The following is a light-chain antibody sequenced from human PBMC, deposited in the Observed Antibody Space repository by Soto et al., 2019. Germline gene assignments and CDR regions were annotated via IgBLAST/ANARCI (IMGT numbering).Light chain of an antibody. CDR2: AAS. J-gene: IGKJ1*01. CDR1: QGISNY. CDR3: QKYNSAPWT. Sequence: DIQMTQSPSSLSASVGDRVTITCRASQGISNYLVWYQQKPGKVPKLLIHAASTLQSGVPSRFSGSGSGTDFTLTITSLQPDDVATYYCQKYNSAPWTFGQGTKVEIK. V-gene: IGKV1-27*01.